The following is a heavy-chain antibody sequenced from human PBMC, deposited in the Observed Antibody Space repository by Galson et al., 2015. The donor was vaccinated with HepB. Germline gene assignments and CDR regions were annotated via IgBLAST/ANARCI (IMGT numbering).Heavy chain of an antibody. D-gene: IGHD3-16*01. Sequence: SLRLSCAASGFTFSSYRMNWVRQAPGKGLEWVSYISSSSFTTYYADSVKGRFTISRDNAKNSLFLQMNSLRAEDTAVYYCARDLYYDYVWGSSSWDYYGMDVWGQGTTVTVSS. CDR2: ISSSSFTT. CDR3: ARDLYYDYVWGSSSWDYYGMDV. V-gene: IGHV3-48*04. CDR1: GFTFSSYR. J-gene: IGHJ6*02.